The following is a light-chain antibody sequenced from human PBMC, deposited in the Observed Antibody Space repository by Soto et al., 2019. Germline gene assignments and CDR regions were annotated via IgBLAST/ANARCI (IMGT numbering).Light chain of an antibody. Sequence: QSALTQPASVSGSPGQSITISCTGTSSDVGAYNLVSWYQHHPGRAPKLFIFDVSDRPSGVSNRFSGSKSGNTASLTISGLQAKDEAFYYCSSYTNTTTLVFGGGTKLTVL. CDR1: SSDVGAYNL. CDR3: SSYTNTTTLV. V-gene: IGLV2-14*02. CDR2: DVS. J-gene: IGLJ3*02.